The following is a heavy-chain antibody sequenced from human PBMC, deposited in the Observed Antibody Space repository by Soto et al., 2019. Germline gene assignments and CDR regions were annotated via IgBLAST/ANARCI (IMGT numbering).Heavy chain of an antibody. J-gene: IGHJ4*02. CDR1: GGSFSGYY. Sequence: SETLSLTCAVYGGSFSGYYWSWIRQPPGKGLEWIGEINHSGSTNYNPSLKSRVTISVDTSKNQFSLKLSSVTAADPAVYYCARGLPRSGYPFDYWGQGTLVTVSS. CDR3: ARGLPRSGYPFDY. V-gene: IGHV4-34*01. D-gene: IGHD3-22*01. CDR2: INHSGST.